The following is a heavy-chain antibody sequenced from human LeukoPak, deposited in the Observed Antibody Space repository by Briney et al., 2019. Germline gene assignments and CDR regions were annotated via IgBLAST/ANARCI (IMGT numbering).Heavy chain of an antibody. CDR2: IIPILGIA. CDR1: GGTFSSYT. D-gene: IGHD5-12*01. V-gene: IGHV1-69*04. J-gene: IGHJ6*03. Sequence: ASVKVSCKASGGTFSSYTISWVRQAPGQGLEWMGRIIPILGIANYAQKFQGRVTITADKSTSTAYMELSSLRSEDTAVYYCAREGSGYDWDYYYYMDVWGQRDHGHRLL. CDR3: AREGSGYDWDYYYYMDV.